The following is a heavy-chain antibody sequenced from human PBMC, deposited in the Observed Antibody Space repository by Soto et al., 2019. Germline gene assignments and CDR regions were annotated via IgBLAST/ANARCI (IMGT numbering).Heavy chain of an antibody. V-gene: IGHV3-53*01. Sequence: PGGSLRLSCAASGFTVSSNYMSWVRQAPGKGLEWVSVIYSGGSTYYADSVKGRFTISRDNSKNTLYLQMNSLRAEDTAVYYCAREAIFGVAKGYFDYWGQGTLVTGSS. CDR1: GFTVSSNY. CDR3: AREAIFGVAKGYFDY. J-gene: IGHJ4*02. CDR2: IYSGGST. D-gene: IGHD3-3*01.